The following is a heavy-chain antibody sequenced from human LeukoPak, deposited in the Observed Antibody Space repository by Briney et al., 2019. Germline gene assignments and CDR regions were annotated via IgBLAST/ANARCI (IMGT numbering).Heavy chain of an antibody. J-gene: IGHJ4*02. CDR3: ARSLGRYYFDY. Sequence: PGGSLRLSCAASGFTFSSYSMNWVRQAPGKGLEWVSSISSSSSFIYYADSVKGRFTISRDNAKNSLYLQMNSLRAEDTAVYYCARSLGRYYFDYWGQGTLVTVSS. CDR2: ISSSSSFI. V-gene: IGHV3-21*01. CDR1: GFTFSSYS. D-gene: IGHD4-17*01.